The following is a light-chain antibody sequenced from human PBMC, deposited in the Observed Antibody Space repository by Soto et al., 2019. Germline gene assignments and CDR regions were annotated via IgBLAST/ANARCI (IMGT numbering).Light chain of an antibody. CDR3: QQYENLPMT. Sequence: DIQLTQSPSSLSASVGDRVTITCQASQDISIYLNWYQKKAGGAPNLLIYDASKLKTGVPSGFTGNGSVTHFTFTINNLQPEDIATYYCQQYENLPMTFGRGTGVE. V-gene: IGKV1-33*01. CDR2: DAS. J-gene: IGKJ4*01. CDR1: QDISIY.